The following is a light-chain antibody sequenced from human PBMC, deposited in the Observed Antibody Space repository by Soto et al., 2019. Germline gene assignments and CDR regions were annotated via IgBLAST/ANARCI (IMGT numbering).Light chain of an antibody. V-gene: IGKV3-15*01. CDR1: QSVISN. CDR2: GAS. Sequence: EIVMTQSPATLYVSPGERATLSCGASQSVISNLALYQQKPGQATRRLLSGASTRATGIPARFSGRGSGTDFTLTLSSLQSEDVVVYYGQQYNGWPPLTFGPGTKVYIK. CDR3: QQYNGWPPLT. J-gene: IGKJ3*01.